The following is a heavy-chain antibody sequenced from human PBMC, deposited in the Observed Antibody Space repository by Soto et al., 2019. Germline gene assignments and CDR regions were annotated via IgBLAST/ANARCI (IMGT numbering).Heavy chain of an antibody. D-gene: IGHD3-16*01. J-gene: IGHJ4*02. V-gene: IGHV4-61*10. CDR1: GGSVSSGSYY. CDR3: AREGASSYASRHFDN. CDR2: IYGSGGT. Sequence: PSETLSMTCTVSGGSVSSGSYYWSWIRQPAGKGLERIARIYGSGGTNYNPSLKSRVTMSLDTSKNKFSLRLTSVTAADTAVYYCAREGASSYASRHFDNWGPGTLVTVSS.